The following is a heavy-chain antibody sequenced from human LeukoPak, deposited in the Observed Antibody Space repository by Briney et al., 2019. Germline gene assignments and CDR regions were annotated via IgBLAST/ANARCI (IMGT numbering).Heavy chain of an antibody. CDR1: GFTFSSYA. V-gene: IGHV3-23*01. J-gene: IGHJ3*02. Sequence: GGSLRLSCAASGFTFSSYAMSWVRQAPGKGLEWVSAISGSGGSTYYPDSVKGRFTISGDNSKNTLYLQMNSLRAEDTAVYYCASPVGATTVRAFDIWGQGTMVTVSS. CDR3: ASPVGATTVRAFDI. D-gene: IGHD1-26*01. CDR2: ISGSGGST.